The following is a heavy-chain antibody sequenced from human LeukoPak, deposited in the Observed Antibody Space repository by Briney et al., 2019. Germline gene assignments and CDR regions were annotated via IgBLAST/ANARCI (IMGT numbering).Heavy chain of an antibody. D-gene: IGHD2-21*02. J-gene: IGHJ4*02. V-gene: IGHV1-2*02. CDR2: IKPDSGSS. CDR1: GYTFTAYY. CDR3: ARGYCSGDCFTLFDY. Sequence: GAPVKVSCKASGYTFTAYYIHWLRQAPGQGPEWMGWIKPDSGSSHYAQKFQGRVTMTRDTSSNSAYMELSSLRSDDTAVYYCARGYCSGDCFTLFDYWGQGTLVTVSS.